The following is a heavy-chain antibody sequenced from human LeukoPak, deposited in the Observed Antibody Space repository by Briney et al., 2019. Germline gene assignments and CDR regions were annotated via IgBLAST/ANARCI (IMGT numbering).Heavy chain of an antibody. CDR1: GFTFSSYE. Sequence: GGSLRLSCAASGFTFSSYEMNWVRQAPGKGLEWVSYISSSGSTIYYADSVKGRFTISRDNAKNSLYLQMNSLRAEDTAVYYCARKSGDGMDVWGKGTTVTVSS. J-gene: IGHJ6*04. D-gene: IGHD3-10*01. CDR2: ISSSGSTI. V-gene: IGHV3-48*03. CDR3: ARKSGDGMDV.